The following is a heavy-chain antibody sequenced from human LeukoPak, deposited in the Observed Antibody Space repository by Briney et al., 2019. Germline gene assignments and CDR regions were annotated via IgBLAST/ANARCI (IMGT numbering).Heavy chain of an antibody. D-gene: IGHD5/OR15-5a*01. CDR3: SRGSTMTGWNY. J-gene: IGHJ4*02. CDR1: GFTLSSYW. V-gene: IGHV3-74*01. CDR2: INSDGSTT. Sequence: GGSLRLSCAASGFTLSSYWMHWVRQAPGKGLVWVSRINSDGSTTNYADSVKGRFTISRDNAKNTLYLQMNSLGPEDTAVYYCSRGSTMTGWNYWGQGTLVTVSS.